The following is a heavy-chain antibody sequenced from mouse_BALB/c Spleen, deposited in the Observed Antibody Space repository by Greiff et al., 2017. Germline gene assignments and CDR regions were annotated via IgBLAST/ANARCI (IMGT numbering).Heavy chain of an antibody. Sequence: QVQLQQSGPQLVRPGASVKISCKASGYSFTSYWMHWVKQRPGQGLEWIGMIDPSDSETRLNQKFKDKATLTVDKSSSTAYMQLSSPTSEDSAVYYCARSRGYDRGRFDYWGQGTTLTVSS. CDR2: IDPSDSET. J-gene: IGHJ2*01. CDR3: ARSRGYDRGRFDY. CDR1: GYSFTSYW. D-gene: IGHD2-2*01. V-gene: IGHV1S127*01.